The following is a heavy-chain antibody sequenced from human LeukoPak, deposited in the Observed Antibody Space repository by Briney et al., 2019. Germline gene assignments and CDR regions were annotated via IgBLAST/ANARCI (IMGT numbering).Heavy chain of an antibody. V-gene: IGHV4-61*02. CDR1: GDSINSTSHY. J-gene: IGHJ3*02. D-gene: IGHD3-22*01. Sequence: SSETLSLTCTVSGDSINSTSHYWSWIRQPAGKGLEWMGRISPSGNPNYNPSLRGRIIISGDTSKNQFSLKLTSVTAADTAVYYCARDLKLDGSSGYYAFDIWGQGTMVTVSS. CDR3: ARDLKLDGSSGYYAFDI. CDR2: ISPSGNP.